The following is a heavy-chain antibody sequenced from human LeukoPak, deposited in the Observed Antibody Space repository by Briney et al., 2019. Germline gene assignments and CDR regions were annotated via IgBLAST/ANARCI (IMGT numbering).Heavy chain of an antibody. D-gene: IGHD3-22*01. Sequence: PSQTLSLACTVSGGSISSGDYYWSWIRQPPGKGLEWIAYMYYSGSTYYNPSLKSRVTMSSDTSKNQLSLKLSSVTAADTAVYYCARPYYYDSRIDPWGQGILVTVSS. CDR3: ARPYYYDSRIDP. J-gene: IGHJ5*02. CDR2: MYYSGST. CDR1: GGSISSGDYY. V-gene: IGHV4-30-4*01.